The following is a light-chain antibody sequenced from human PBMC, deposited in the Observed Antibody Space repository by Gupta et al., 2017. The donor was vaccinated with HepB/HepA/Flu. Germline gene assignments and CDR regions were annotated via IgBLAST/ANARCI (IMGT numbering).Light chain of an antibody. CDR1: TGAVTSGYY. CDR2: SIS. V-gene: IGLV7-43*01. CDR3: LLSYGGAWV. J-gene: IGLJ3*02. Sequence: QTVVTQEPSLTVSPGGTVTLTCASSTGAVTSGYYPNWVQQKPGQAPRALIYSISNKHSWTPARSSGSLLGGKVALTLSGVQPEDEADYYCLLSYGGAWVFGGGTKLTVL.